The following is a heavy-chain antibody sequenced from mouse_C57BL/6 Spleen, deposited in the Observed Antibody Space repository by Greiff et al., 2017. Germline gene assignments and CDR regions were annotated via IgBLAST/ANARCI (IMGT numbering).Heavy chain of an antibody. CDR1: GYAFSSYW. J-gene: IGHJ4*01. Sequence: VKLQESGAELVKPGASVKISCKASGYAFSSYWMNWVKQRPGKGLEWIGQIYPGDGDTNYNGKFKGKATLTADKSSSTAYMQLSSLPSEDSAVYFCARQGLGNYAMDYWGQGTSVTVSS. V-gene: IGHV1-80*01. CDR2: IYPGDGDT. CDR3: ARQGLGNYAMDY. D-gene: IGHD4-1*01.